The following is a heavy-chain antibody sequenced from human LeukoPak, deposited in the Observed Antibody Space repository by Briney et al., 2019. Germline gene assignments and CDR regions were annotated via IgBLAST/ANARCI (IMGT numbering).Heavy chain of an antibody. CDR1: GDSIISTNYY. CDR2: IYYSGAT. D-gene: IGHD6-6*01. V-gene: IGHV4-39*01. J-gene: IGHJ4*02. CDR3: ARLVEYGSSSFDS. Sequence: SETLSLTCTVSGDSIISTNYYWGWIRQPPGKGLEWIGHIYYSGATYYNSSLKSRVTISVDTSRNQFSLKLNFVTAADTAVYYCARLVEYGSSSFDSWGQGTLVTVSS.